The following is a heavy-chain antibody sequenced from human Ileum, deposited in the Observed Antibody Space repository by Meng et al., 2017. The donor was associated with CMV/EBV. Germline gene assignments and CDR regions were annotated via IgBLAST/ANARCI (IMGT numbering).Heavy chain of an antibody. CDR3: ARAAARGVPVDL. J-gene: IGHJ5*02. CDR1: GGSRTSYD. D-gene: IGHD3-10*01. CDR2: IHPTGTT. Sequence: LLPPSETLPLTCIVTGGSRTSYDWTWIRQPAGKGLEWIGRIHPTGTTDDNPSLRSRVSMSLDKSKNQFSLKLTSVTAADTAVYYCARAAARGVPVDLWGQGTLVTVSS. V-gene: IGHV4-4*07.